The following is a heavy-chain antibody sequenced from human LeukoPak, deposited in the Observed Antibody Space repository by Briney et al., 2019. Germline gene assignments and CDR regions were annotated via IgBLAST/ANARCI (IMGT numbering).Heavy chain of an antibody. CDR3: ATGYSSTWYYFDY. D-gene: IGHD6-13*01. CDR1: GDSISSYY. Sequence: PSETLSLTCTVSGDSISSYYWSWIRQPQGKGLEWIGYIYHSGSTNYNPSLKSRVTISADTSKDQFSLKLASVTAADTAVYYCATGYSSTWYYFDYWGQGTLVTVSS. V-gene: IGHV4-59*01. CDR2: IYHSGST. J-gene: IGHJ4*02.